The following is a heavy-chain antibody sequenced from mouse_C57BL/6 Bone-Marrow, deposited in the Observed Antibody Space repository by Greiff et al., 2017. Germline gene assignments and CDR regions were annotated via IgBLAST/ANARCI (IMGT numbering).Heavy chain of an antibody. CDR3: ARETVCSSYFDY. D-gene: IGHD1-1*01. CDR2: ISSGSSTI. J-gene: IGHJ2*01. CDR1: GFTFSDYG. Sequence: DVQLQESGGGLVKPGGSLKLSCAASGFTFSDYGMHWVRQAPEKGLEWVAYISSGSSTIYYADTVKGRFTISRDNAKNTLFLQMTSLRSEDTAMYYCARETVCSSYFDYWGQGTTLTVSS. V-gene: IGHV5-17*01.